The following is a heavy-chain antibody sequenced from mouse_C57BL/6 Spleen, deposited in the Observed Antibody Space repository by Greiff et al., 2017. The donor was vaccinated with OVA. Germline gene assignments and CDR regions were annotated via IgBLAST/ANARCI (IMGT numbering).Heavy chain of an antibody. CDR2: ISYDGSN. V-gene: IGHV3-6*01. Sequence: EVKLMESGPGLVKPSQSLSLTCSVTGYSITSGYYWNWIRQFPGNKLEWMGYISYDGSNNYNPSLKNRISITRDTSKNQFFLKLNSVTTEDTATYYCARGSDYDYDWFAYWGQGTLVTVSA. J-gene: IGHJ3*01. D-gene: IGHD2-4*01. CDR1: GYSITSGYY. CDR3: ARGSDYDYDWFAY.